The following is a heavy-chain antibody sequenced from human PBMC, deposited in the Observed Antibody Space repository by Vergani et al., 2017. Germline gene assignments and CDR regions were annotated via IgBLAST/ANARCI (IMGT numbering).Heavy chain of an antibody. Sequence: EVQLVESGGGLVQPGGSLRLSCAASGFTFSSYWMSWVRQAPGKGLEWVANIKQDGSEKYYVDSVKGRFTISRDNAKNSLYLQMNSLRAEDTAVYYCARERAAEYSGGSCYLPKYYYYYGMDVWGQGTTVTVSS. CDR3: ARERAAEYSGGSCYLPKYYYYYGMDV. J-gene: IGHJ6*02. D-gene: IGHD2-15*01. CDR2: IKQDGSEK. V-gene: IGHV3-7*01. CDR1: GFTFSSYW.